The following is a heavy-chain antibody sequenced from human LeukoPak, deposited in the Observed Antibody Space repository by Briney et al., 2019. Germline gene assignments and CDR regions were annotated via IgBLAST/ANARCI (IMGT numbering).Heavy chain of an antibody. J-gene: IGHJ4*02. D-gene: IGHD2-8*01. CDR1: GFTFSSYG. CDR3: AKDGVEGGLGY. V-gene: IGHV3-33*06. CDR2: IWYDGSNK. Sequence: HPGRSLILSCAASGFTFSSYGMHWVRQAPGKGLEWVAVIWYDGSNKYYADSVKGRFTISRDNSKNTLYLQMNSLRAEDTAVYYCAKDGVEGGLGYWGQGTLVTVSS.